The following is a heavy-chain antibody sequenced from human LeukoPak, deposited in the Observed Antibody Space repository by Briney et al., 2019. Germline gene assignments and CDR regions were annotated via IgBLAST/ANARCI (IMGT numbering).Heavy chain of an antibody. V-gene: IGHV4-39*07. CDR2: IYSSGST. D-gene: IGHD3-22*01. CDR1: GVSISSSSYY. J-gene: IGHJ4*02. CDR3: ARDEGTYYYDSSGYYYGY. Sequence: RPSETLSLTCNVSGVSISSSSYYWGWIRQPPGKGLEWIGSIYSSGSTYYNSSLKSRVTISIDTSKNQFSLKLSSVTAADTAVYYCARDEGTYYYDSSGYYYGYWGQGTLVTVSS.